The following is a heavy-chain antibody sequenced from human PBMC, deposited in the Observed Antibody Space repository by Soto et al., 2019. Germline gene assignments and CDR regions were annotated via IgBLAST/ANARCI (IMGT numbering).Heavy chain of an antibody. CDR1: GGSISSGGYS. V-gene: IGHV4-30-2*01. CDR2: IYHSGST. Sequence: QLQLQESGSGLVKPSQTLSLTCAVSGGSISSGGYSWSWIRQPPGKGLEWIGYIYHSGSTYYNPFHKRRVPISVDRSQSQCSLKLSSVTAADTAVYHCASKPGGHYDLLPGYTPAGGFDPWGQGTLVTVSS. CDR3: ASKPGGHYDLLPGYTPAGGFDP. D-gene: IGHD3-9*01. J-gene: IGHJ5*02.